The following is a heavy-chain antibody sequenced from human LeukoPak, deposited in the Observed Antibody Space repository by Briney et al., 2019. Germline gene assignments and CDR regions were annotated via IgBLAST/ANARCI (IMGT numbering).Heavy chain of an antibody. J-gene: IGHJ5*02. CDR2: MNVKSGTA. CDR1: GYPFTSYD. D-gene: IGHD4/OR15-4a*01. CDR3: ARLPGYFGAS. Sequence: EASVKVSCKASGYPFTSYDLNWVRQAPGQRLEWMGCMNVKSGTADYAPKFRGRVTMTRNTSISTAYMELSSLRPEDTAVYYCARLPGYFGASWGQGTLVTVSS. V-gene: IGHV1-8*01.